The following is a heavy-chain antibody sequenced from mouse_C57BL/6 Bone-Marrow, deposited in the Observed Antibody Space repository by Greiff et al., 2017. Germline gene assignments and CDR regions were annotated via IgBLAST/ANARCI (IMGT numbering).Heavy chain of an antibody. V-gene: IGHV3-6*01. D-gene: IGHD2-4*01. J-gene: IGHJ4*01. CDR1: GYSITSGYY. CDR3: ARDRDYDVYYAMDY. CDR2: ISYDGSN. Sequence: EVKLQESGPGLVKPSQSLSLTCSVTGYSITSGYYWNWIRQFPGNKLEWMGYISYDGSNNYNPSLKNRISITRDTSKNQFFLKLNSVTTEDTATYYCARDRDYDVYYAMDYWGKGTSVTVSS.